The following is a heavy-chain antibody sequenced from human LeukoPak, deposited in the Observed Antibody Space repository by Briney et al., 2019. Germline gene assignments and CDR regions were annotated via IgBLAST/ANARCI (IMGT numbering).Heavy chain of an antibody. CDR1: GFTFSSYA. D-gene: IGHD3-22*01. V-gene: IGHV3-23*01. CDR2: ISGSGGST. CDR3: EKHDSSGYLYYFDY. Sequence: GGSLRLPCAASGFTFSSYAISWVRQAPGKGLEGVSAISGSGGSTQYADSVKGRFTISRDNSKNTLYLKMNSLRAEDTAVYDCEKHDSSGYLYYFDYWGQGTLVTVSS. J-gene: IGHJ4*02.